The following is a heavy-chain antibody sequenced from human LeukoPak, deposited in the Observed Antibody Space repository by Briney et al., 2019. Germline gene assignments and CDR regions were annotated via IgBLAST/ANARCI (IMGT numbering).Heavy chain of an antibody. V-gene: IGHV3-23*01. Sequence: GGSLRLSCAASGFTFSSYAMSWVRQAPGKGLEWVSAISGSGGSTYYADSVKGRFTISRDNARNTVSLQMESLRGEDTAVYYCVRALGSPTADHWGQGTLVTVSS. CDR2: ISGSGGST. J-gene: IGHJ4*02. CDR1: GFTFSSYA. CDR3: VRALGSPTADH. D-gene: IGHD3-16*01.